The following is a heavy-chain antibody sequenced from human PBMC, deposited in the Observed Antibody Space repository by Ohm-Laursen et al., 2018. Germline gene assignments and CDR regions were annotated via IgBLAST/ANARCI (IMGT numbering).Heavy chain of an antibody. D-gene: IGHD1-26*01. CDR1: GFTFDDYA. V-gene: IGHV3-23*01. Sequence: SLRLSCAASGFTFDDYAMHWVRQAPGKGVEWVAGISISAVGKHYAESVRGRFTISRDDSKSIMYLNMDSLRPEDTAVYYCARDPSSRFLSGSHFDPWGQGTLVTVSS. CDR2: ISISAVGK. J-gene: IGHJ5*02. CDR3: ARDPSSRFLSGSHFDP.